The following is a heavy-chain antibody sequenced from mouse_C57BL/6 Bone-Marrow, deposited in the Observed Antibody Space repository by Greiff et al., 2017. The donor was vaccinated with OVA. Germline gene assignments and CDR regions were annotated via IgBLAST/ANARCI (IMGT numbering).Heavy chain of an antibody. CDR1: GYTFPSYW. CDR3: AREGGYDYDESYFDY. Sequence: QVQLQQPGAELVKPGASVKMSCKASGYTFPSYWITWVKQRPGQGLEWIGDIYPGSGSTNYNEKFKSKATLTVDTSSSTAYMQLSSLTSEDSAVYYCAREGGYDYDESYFDYWGQGTTLTVSS. CDR2: IYPGSGST. J-gene: IGHJ2*01. V-gene: IGHV1-55*01. D-gene: IGHD2-4*01.